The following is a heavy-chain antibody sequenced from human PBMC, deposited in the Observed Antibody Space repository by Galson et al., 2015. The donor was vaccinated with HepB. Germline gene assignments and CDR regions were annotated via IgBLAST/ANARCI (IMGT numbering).Heavy chain of an antibody. V-gene: IGHV3-30*03. CDR2: ISYDGSNK. CDR1: GFTFSSYG. Sequence: SLRLSCAASGFTFSSYGMHWVRQAPGKGLEWVAVISYDGSNKYYADSVKGRFTISRDNSKNTLYLQMNNLRAEDTAVYYCAQLRVGYCSGGSCYARWPRFDYWGQGTLVTVSS. CDR3: AQLRVGYCSGGSCYARWPRFDY. D-gene: IGHD2-15*01. J-gene: IGHJ4*02.